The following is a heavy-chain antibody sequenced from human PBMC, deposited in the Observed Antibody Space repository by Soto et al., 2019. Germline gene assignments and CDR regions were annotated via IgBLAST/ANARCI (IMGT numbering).Heavy chain of an antibody. Sequence: ASVKVSCKASGYTFTGYYMHWVRQAPGQGLEWMGWINPNSGGTNYAQKFQGWVTMTRDTSISTAYMELSRLRSDDTAVYYCARDSQTILESPKVSNWFDPWGQGTLVTVSS. J-gene: IGHJ5*02. CDR1: GYTFTGYY. D-gene: IGHD3-3*01. V-gene: IGHV1-2*04. CDR2: INPNSGGT. CDR3: ARDSQTILESPKVSNWFDP.